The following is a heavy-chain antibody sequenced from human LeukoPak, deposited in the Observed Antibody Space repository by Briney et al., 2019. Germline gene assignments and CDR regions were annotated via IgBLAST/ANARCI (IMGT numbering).Heavy chain of an antibody. CDR3: ARAVPFITMIRGAPRALQDYMDV. D-gene: IGHD3-10*01. Sequence: ASVKVSCKASGYTFTSYAMNWVRQAPGQGLEWMGWINTNTGNPTYAQGFTGRFVFSLDTSVSTAYLQISSLKAEDTAMYYCARAVPFITMIRGAPRALQDYMDVWGKGTTVTVSS. J-gene: IGHJ6*03. CDR1: GYTFTSYA. CDR2: INTNTGNP. V-gene: IGHV7-4-1*02.